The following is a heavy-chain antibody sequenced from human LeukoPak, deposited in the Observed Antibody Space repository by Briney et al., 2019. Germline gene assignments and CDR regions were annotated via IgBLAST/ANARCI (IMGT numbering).Heavy chain of an antibody. J-gene: IGHJ4*02. D-gene: IGHD5-18*01. CDR1: GYSISSGYY. CDR3: ARGLLDGYGYGYYFDY. Sequence: PSETLSLTCAVSGYSISSGYYWGWIRQPPGKGLEWIGSIYHSGSTYYNPSLKSRVTISVDTSKNQFSLKLSSVTAADTAVYYCARGLLDGYGYGYYFDYWGQGTLVTVSS. CDR2: IYHSGST. V-gene: IGHV4-38-2*01.